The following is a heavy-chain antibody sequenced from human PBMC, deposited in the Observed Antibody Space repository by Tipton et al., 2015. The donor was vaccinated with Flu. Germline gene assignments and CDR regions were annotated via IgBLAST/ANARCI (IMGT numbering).Heavy chain of an antibody. CDR3: ARDLGDSSPGY. D-gene: IGHD6-13*01. CDR2: IYYSGST. J-gene: IGHJ4*02. CDR1: GGSISSSSYY. Sequence: GSLRLSCTVSGGSISSSSYYWGWIRQPPGKGLEWIGSIYYSGSTYYNPSLKSRVTISVDTSKNQFSLKLSSVTAADTAVYYCARDLGDSSPGYWGQGTLVTVSS. V-gene: IGHV4-39*07.